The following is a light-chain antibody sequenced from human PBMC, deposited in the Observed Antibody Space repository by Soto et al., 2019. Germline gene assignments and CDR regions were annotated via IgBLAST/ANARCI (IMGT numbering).Light chain of an antibody. CDR1: QTVSSN. CDR2: DAS. CDR3: HQYNNWLAVT. J-gene: IGKJ4*01. V-gene: IGKV3-15*01. Sequence: EIVITQSPATLSVSPGERATLSWRANQTVSSNLAWYPQKPGQAPRLPIYDASTRAAGIPVRFRGSGSGTEFTLTISSLXSEDSAVYCCHQYNNWLAVTFGGGTKV.